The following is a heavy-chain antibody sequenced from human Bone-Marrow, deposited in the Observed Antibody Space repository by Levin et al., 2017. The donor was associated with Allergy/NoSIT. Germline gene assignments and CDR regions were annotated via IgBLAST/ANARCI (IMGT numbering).Heavy chain of an antibody. Sequence: AGGSLRLSCAASGFTFSTYAMSWVRQAPGKGLEWVSGISGSGGDTYYADSGKGRFTISRDNSKNTLYLQMNSLRAEDTAVYYCAASSGWGLFEHWGQGTLITVSS. CDR2: ISGSGGDT. J-gene: IGHJ4*02. D-gene: IGHD6-19*01. CDR1: GFTFSTYA. V-gene: IGHV3-23*01. CDR3: AASSGWGLFEH.